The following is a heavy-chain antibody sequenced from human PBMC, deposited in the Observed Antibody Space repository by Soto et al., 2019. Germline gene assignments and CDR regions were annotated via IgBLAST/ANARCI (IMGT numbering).Heavy chain of an antibody. J-gene: IGHJ6*02. D-gene: IGHD2-2*01. CDR1: GYSFTSYW. CDR2: IDPSDSYT. CDR3: ARLIVGVPAVYHYGMDV. Sequence: PGESLKISCKGSGYSFTSYWISWVRQMPGKGLEWMGRIDPSDSYTNYSPSFQGHVTISADKSISTAYLQWSSLKASDTAMYYCARLIVGVPAVYHYGMDVWGQGTTVIVSS. V-gene: IGHV5-10-1*01.